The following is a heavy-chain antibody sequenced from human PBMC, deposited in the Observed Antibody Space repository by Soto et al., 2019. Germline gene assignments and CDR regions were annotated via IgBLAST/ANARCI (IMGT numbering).Heavy chain of an antibody. Sequence: QVQLQQSGPGLVKPSETLSLTCTVSGGSIRRYYWSWIRQPAGKALEWIGRIYTSGTTNYNPSLKSRVTILLDTSKNQFSLDLSSVTDADTAVYYCAREGSSGFGMDVWGQGTTVTVSS. J-gene: IGHJ6*02. D-gene: IGHD6-25*01. CDR2: IYTSGTT. CDR3: AREGSSGFGMDV. CDR1: GGSIRRYY. V-gene: IGHV4-4*07.